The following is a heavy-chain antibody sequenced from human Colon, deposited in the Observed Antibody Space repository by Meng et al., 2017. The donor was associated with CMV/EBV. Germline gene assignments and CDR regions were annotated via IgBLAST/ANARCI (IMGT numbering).Heavy chain of an antibody. CDR3: ATVAAAGLNGFDP. CDR2: IRYGGSNK. J-gene: IGHJ5*02. D-gene: IGHD6-13*01. Sequence: GESLKISCAASGFTFSSYGMHWVRQAPGKGLEWVAFIRYGGSNKYYADSVKGRFTISRDNSKNTLYLQMNSLRAEDTAVYYCATVAAAGLNGFDPWGQGTLVTVSS. CDR1: GFTFSSYG. V-gene: IGHV3-30*02.